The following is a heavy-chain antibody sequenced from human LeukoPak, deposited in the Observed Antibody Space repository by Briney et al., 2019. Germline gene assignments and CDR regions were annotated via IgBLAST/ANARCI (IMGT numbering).Heavy chain of an antibody. CDR1: GGSISSSSYY. CDR3: ARHVGRIADPFDY. J-gene: IGHJ4*02. CDR2: INHSGST. Sequence: PSETLSLTCTVSGGSISSSSYYWGWIRQPPGKGLEWIGEINHSGSTNYNPSLKSRVTISVDTSKNQFSLKLSSVTAADTAVYYCARHVGRIADPFDYWGQGTLVTVSS. V-gene: IGHV4-39*01. D-gene: IGHD6-13*01.